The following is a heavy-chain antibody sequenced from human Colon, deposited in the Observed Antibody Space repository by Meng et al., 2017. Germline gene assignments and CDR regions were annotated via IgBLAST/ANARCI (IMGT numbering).Heavy chain of an antibody. CDR1: GFSLSTNAMR. D-gene: IGHD6-6*01. V-gene: IGHV2-70*04. CDR2: IDWDDDK. Sequence: SGPTLVKPTQTLTLTCTFSGFSLSTNAMRVSWIRQPPGKALEWLARIDWDDDKFYSRSLRSRLTISKDTSKNQVVLTMTNVDPMDTATYYCARTFHTSSSHFDYWGQGTLVTVSS. CDR3: ARTFHTSSSHFDY. J-gene: IGHJ4*02.